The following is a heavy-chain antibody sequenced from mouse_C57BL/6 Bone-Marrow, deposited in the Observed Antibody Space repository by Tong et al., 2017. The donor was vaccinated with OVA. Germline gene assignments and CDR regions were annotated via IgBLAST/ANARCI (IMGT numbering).Heavy chain of an antibody. CDR1: GFSLTSYG. CDR2: IWAGGST. Sequence: VQLQESGPDLVAPSQSLSITCTVSGFSLTSYGVHWVRQPPGKGLEWLGVIWAGGSTNYNSALMSRLSISKDNSKSQVFLKMNSLQTDDTAMYYCARTMIRGYWGQGTTLTVSS. D-gene: IGHD2-4*01. V-gene: IGHV2-9*02. CDR3: ARTMIRGY. J-gene: IGHJ2*01.